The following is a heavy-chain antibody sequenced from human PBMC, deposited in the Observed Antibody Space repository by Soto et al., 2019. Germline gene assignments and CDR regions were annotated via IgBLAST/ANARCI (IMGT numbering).Heavy chain of an antibody. CDR2: ITVSNGNP. D-gene: IGHD1-1*01. Sequence: QVQLAQSGGEVKKPGASVKVSCKASGYTFTSFGIGWVRQAPGQGLEYMGWITVSNGNPNYGPKFQDRVTMTVDTSTSTAYMALRSLISDDTAMYYCARWLQLRPLDYWGQGTLVTVSS. CDR3: ARWLQLRPLDY. CDR1: GYTFTSFG. V-gene: IGHV1-18*01. J-gene: IGHJ4*02.